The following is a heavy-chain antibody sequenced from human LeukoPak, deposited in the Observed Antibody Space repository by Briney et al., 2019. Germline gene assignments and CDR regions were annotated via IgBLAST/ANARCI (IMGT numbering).Heavy chain of an antibody. CDR3: ARSVNHGVPYYFNY. V-gene: IGHV1-46*01. CDR1: GYIFTSFY. CDR2: INPTGGST. Sequence: ASLKVSCKASGYIFTSFYIHWVRQAPGQGLQWMGIINPTGGSTSYAQKFQGRVTMTRDMSTSTVYMELSSLRSEHTAIYYCARSVNHGVPYYFNYGGQGVLVTVSS. J-gene: IGHJ4*02. D-gene: IGHD5/OR15-5a*01.